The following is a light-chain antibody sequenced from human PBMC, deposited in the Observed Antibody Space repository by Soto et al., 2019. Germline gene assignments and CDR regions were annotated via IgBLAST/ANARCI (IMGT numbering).Light chain of an antibody. V-gene: IGLV2-14*01. CDR1: SSDVGGYNY. J-gene: IGLJ1*01. Sequence: QSALTQPASVSGSPGQSITISCTGTSSDVGGYNYVSWYQQHPGKAPELMIYDVSNRPSGVSNRFSGSKSGNTASLTISGLQAEDEADYYCSSYTSSSTRRVFGTGTKLTVL. CDR3: SSYTSSSTRRV. CDR2: DVS.